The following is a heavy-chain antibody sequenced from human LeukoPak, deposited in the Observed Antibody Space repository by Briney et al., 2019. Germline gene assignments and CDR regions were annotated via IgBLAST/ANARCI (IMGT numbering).Heavy chain of an antibody. D-gene: IGHD6-13*01. CDR1: GFTFSSHG. CDR2: ISSSSSYI. Sequence: GGSLRLSCVASGFTFSSHGMNWVRQAPGKGLEWVSSISSSSSYIYYADSVKGRFTISRDNAKNSLYLQMNSLRAEDTAVYYCARDHYSSSWYLRDYYYYYMDVWGKGTTVTVSS. V-gene: IGHV3-21*01. J-gene: IGHJ6*03. CDR3: ARDHYSSSWYLRDYYYYYMDV.